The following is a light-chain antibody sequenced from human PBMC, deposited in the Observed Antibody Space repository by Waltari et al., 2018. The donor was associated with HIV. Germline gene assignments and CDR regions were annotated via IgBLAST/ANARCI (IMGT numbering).Light chain of an antibody. CDR1: NSDIGCYNY. CDR2: EVT. V-gene: IGLV2-14*01. Sequence: QSALTQPASVSGSPGQSITISCTGTNSDIGCYNYVSWYQQHPGKAPELLIYEVTHRPSGISYRFSGSKSGNTASMTISGLQAEDEADYYCSSYTTTTTILFGGGTKVTVL. CDR3: SSYTTTTTIL. J-gene: IGLJ3*02.